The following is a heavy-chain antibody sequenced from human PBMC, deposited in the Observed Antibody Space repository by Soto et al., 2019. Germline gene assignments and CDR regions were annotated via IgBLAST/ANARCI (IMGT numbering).Heavy chain of an antibody. Sequence: SENXALRCAVSVFSVIVASYYWRWIRQPPGKALDGIAYIYYRGDTNYNTSIKSRVTISIQKPTNQSLMKLSSVTDADKAVYYCARDVSSRSQWFETWGQGTLV. V-gene: IGHV4-61*01. CDR1: VFSVIVASYY. J-gene: IGHJ5*02. CDR3: ARDVSSRSQWFET. D-gene: IGHD6-13*01. CDR2: IYYRGDT.